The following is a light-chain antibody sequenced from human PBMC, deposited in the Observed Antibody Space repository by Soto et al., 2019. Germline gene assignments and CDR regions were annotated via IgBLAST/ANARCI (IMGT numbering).Light chain of an antibody. J-gene: IGKJ4*01. CDR2: GAS. CDR1: QSVGSN. Sequence: EIVMTQSPATLSVSPGERATLSCRASQSVGSNLAWYQQKPGQAPRLLIYGASTRATGTPARFSGSGSGAEFTLTISSLQSEDFAVYYCQQYNNWPPLTFGGGTKVDIK. CDR3: QQYNNWPPLT. V-gene: IGKV3-15*01.